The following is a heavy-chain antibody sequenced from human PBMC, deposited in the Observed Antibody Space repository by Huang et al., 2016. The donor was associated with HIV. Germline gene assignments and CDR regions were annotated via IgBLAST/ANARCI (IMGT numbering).Heavy chain of an antibody. CDR3: ARGLPIHGSGSSLYDY. Sequence: QVQLVQSGAEVRKPGASVKVSCKASGYTFTSYDINWVRRATGQGLEVMGWMNPKSGNTGYVQKLQGRVTRTRNTSIGTAYMEVTNLRSEDTAVYYCARGLPIHGSGSSLYDYWGQGTLVIVSS. CDR2: MNPKSGNT. D-gene: IGHD3-10*01. CDR1: GYTFTSYD. J-gene: IGHJ4*02. V-gene: IGHV1-8*01.